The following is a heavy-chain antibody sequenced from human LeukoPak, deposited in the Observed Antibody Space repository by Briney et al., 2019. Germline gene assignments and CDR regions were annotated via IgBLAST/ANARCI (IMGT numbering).Heavy chain of an antibody. Sequence: PGGSLRLSCAASGFTFSSYAMHWVRQAPGKGLEWVAVISYDGSNKYYADSVKGRFTISRDNSKNTLYLQMNSLRAEGTAAYYCARTGYSSGFTRYYYYGMDVWGKGTTVTVSS. CDR3: ARTGYSSGFTRYYYYGMDV. V-gene: IGHV3-30*04. CDR2: ISYDGSNK. CDR1: GFTFSSYA. D-gene: IGHD6-19*01. J-gene: IGHJ6*04.